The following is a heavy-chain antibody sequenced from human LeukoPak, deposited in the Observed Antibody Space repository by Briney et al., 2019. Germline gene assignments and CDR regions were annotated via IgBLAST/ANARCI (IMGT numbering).Heavy chain of an antibody. D-gene: IGHD6-13*01. V-gene: IGHV4-4*02. CDR2: IYHSGST. CDR3: ARLVIAAAGTELDP. J-gene: IGHJ5*01. CDR1: GGSISSSNW. Sequence: PSRTLSLTCAVSGGSISSSNWWSWVRQPPGKGLEWIGEIYHSGSTNYNPSLKSRVTISVDKSKNQFSLKLSSVTAADTAVYYCARLVIAAAGTELDPWGQGTLVTVSS.